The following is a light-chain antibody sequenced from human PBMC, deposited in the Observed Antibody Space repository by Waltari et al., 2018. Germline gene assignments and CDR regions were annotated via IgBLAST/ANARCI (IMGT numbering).Light chain of an antibody. V-gene: IGLV2-14*01. CDR3: NSYTSSSTLV. Sequence: QSALTQPASVSGSPGQSLTISCPGTSSAVGPYNYVSWYQQHPGRAPELMIYEVSKRPSGVSNRFSGSKSGNTASLTISGLQAEDEADYYCNSYTSSSTLVFGGGTKLTVL. J-gene: IGLJ2*01. CDR2: EVS. CDR1: SSAVGPYNY.